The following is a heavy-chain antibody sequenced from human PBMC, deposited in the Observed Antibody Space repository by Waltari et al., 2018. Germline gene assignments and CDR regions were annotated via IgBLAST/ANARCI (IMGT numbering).Heavy chain of an antibody. V-gene: IGHV3-9*03. CDR1: GFTFDDYS. Sequence: EVQVVESGGGLVQPGRSLRLSCAASGFTFDDYSMHWVRQAPGKGLGWVSGISGNSGSIGYADSVKGRFTISRDNAKNSLYLQMNSLRAEDMALYYCAKGHISNDFWSGSLDFWGQGTLVTVSS. CDR3: AKGHISNDFWSGSLDF. J-gene: IGHJ4*02. D-gene: IGHD3-3*01. CDR2: ISGNSGSI.